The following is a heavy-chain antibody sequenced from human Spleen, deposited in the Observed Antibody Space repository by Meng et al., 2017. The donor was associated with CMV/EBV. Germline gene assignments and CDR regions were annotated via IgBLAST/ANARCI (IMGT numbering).Heavy chain of an antibody. J-gene: IGHJ4*02. CDR3: ARVVQRLQWWLLLSHYYFDY. V-gene: IGHV4-30-4*08. CDR2: SYFSGST. CDR1: SGDQY. Sequence: SGDQYCSWIRQSPGKGRQWIGYSYFSGSTYDSPSLKSRLTMSVDTSGNQFSLKLRSVTAADTAVFYCARVVQRLQWWLLLSHYYFDYWGQGTLVTVSS. D-gene: IGHD2-21*02.